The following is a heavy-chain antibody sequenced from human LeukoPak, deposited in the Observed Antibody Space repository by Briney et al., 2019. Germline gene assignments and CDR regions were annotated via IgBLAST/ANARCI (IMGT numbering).Heavy chain of an antibody. CDR1: GYRLTNNW. CDR2: IYPCYSEA. V-gene: IGHV5-51*01. CDR3: VRFSLRSSLDH. Sequence: GGSLEISCQISGYRLTNNWLGRVRQLPGKGLEWMGLIYPCYSEAKYSPPFQGQVTLSVDTSNSTAYLQLGGLRASDNAIYYCVRFSLRSSLDHWGQGTLVTVSS. D-gene: IGHD6-13*01. J-gene: IGHJ5*02.